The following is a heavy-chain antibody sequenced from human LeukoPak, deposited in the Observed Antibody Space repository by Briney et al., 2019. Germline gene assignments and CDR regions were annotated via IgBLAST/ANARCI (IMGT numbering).Heavy chain of an antibody. CDR1: GLTFSSYA. CDR3: AKAFRDYVWGSCHPFDY. CDR2: ISGSGVNT. D-gene: IGHD3-16*01. V-gene: IGHV3-23*01. Sequence: GGSLRLSCASSGLTFSSYAMSWVRQAPGKGLEWVSGISGSGVNTFYADSVKGRFTISRDNSRNTLYLQMNSLRAEDTAVYYCAKAFRDYVWGSCHPFDYWGQGTLVTVSS. J-gene: IGHJ4*02.